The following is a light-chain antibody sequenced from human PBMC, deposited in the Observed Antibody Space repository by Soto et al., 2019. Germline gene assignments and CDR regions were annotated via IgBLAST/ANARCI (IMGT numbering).Light chain of an antibody. J-gene: IGKJ2*01. Sequence: EIVLRQSPATLSLSPGERAILSCRASESIRTFLAWYQQKPGHAPRLLIYGASNRATGIPARFSGSGSGAVFALTISNLHPEDSAVYYCEHRGNWPPYMLGQGTKLEIK. CDR3: EHRGNWPPYM. CDR2: GAS. CDR1: ESIRTF. V-gene: IGKV3-11*01.